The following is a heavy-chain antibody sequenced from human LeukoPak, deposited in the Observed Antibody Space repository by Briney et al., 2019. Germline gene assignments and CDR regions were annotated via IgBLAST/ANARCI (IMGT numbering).Heavy chain of an antibody. CDR1: GYTFTSYD. V-gene: IGHV1-18*01. D-gene: IGHD1-14*01. CDR2: ISAYNGNT. CDR3: ARGGNQPHDY. J-gene: IGHJ4*02. Sequence: ASVKVSCKESGYTFTSYDITWVRQAPGQGLGWMGWISAYNGNTNYAQKLQGRVTMTTDTSTSTAYMDLRSLRSDDTAVYYCARGGNQPHDYWGQGTLVTVSS.